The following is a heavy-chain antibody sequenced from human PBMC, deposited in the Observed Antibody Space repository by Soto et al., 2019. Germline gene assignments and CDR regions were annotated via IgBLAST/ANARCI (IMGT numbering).Heavy chain of an antibody. Sequence: SETLSLTCTVSGGSISSSSYYWGWIRQPPGKGLEWIGSIYYSGSTYYNPSLKSRVTISVDTSKNQFSLKLSSVTAADTAVYYCAMLGELPKFDYWGQGTLVTVSS. CDR3: AMLGELPKFDY. CDR2: IYYSGST. V-gene: IGHV4-39*01. J-gene: IGHJ4*02. CDR1: GGSISSSSYY. D-gene: IGHD3-10*02.